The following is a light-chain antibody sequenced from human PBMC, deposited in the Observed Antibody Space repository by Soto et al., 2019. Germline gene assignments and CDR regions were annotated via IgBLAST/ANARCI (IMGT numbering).Light chain of an antibody. V-gene: IGKV3-15*01. J-gene: IGKJ3*01. CDR2: YAS. Sequence: EVVMTQSPATLSVSPGERATLSCRASQNFNSNIAWYQQKPGQAPRLLLSYASTRATGIPARFSGSGSGTEFTLTISSLQSEDFGVYYCQHYSNWPPTFGPGTKVEIK. CDR1: QNFNSN. CDR3: QHYSNWPPT.